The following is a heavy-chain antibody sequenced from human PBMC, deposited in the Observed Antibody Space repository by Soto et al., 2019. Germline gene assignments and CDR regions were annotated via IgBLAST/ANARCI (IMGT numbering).Heavy chain of an antibody. CDR2: IYHSGST. Sequence: SGTLSLTCAVSGGSISSGGYSWSWIRQPPGKGLEWIGYIYHSGSTYYNPSLKSRVTISVDRSKNQFSLKLSSVTAADTAVYYCATSYEYSNYPGWFDPWGQGTLVTVSS. V-gene: IGHV4-30-2*01. CDR3: ATSYEYSNYPGWFDP. J-gene: IGHJ5*02. CDR1: GGSISSGGYS. D-gene: IGHD4-4*01.